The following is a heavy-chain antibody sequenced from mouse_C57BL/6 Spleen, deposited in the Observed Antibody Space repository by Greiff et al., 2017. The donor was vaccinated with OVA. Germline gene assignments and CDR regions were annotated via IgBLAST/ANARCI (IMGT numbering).Heavy chain of an antibody. CDR1: GFTFSSYA. D-gene: IGHD2-1*01. J-gene: IGHJ3*01. Sequence: EVMLVESGGGLVKPGGSLKLSCAASGFTFSSYAMSWVRQTPEKRLEWVATISDGGSYTYYPDNVKGRFTISRDNAKNNLYLQMSHLKSEDTAMYYCARDGDGNPSWFAYWGQGTLVTVSA. CDR3: ARDGDGNPSWFAY. V-gene: IGHV5-4*01. CDR2: ISDGGSYT.